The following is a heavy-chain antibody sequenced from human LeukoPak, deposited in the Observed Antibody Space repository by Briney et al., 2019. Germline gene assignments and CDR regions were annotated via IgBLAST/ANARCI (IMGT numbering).Heavy chain of an antibody. V-gene: IGHV4-30-4*08. CDR2: IYYSGST. D-gene: IGHD3-22*01. CDR1: GGSISSGDYY. J-gene: IGHJ4*02. CDR3: ASSYTYYYDSSGYSLDY. Sequence: SQTLSLTCTVSGGSISSGDYYWSWIRQPPGKGLEWIGYIYYSGSTYYNPSLKSRVTISVDTSKNQFSLKLSSVTGADTAVYYCASSYTYYYDSSGYSLDYWGQGTLVTVSS.